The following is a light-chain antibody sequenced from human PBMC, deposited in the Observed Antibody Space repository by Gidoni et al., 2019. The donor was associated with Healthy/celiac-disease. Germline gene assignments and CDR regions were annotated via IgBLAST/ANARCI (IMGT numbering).Light chain of an antibody. CDR1: QGIRND. J-gene: IGKJ2*01. CDR3: LQHTSYPYT. CDR2: TAS. Sequence: DIQMTQSPSSLSASVGDRVTITCQASQGIRNDLSWYQQKPGKAPKRLIYTASSLQGGVPSRFSGSGSGTEFTLTISSLQPEDFATYYCLQHTSYPYTFGQGTKLEIK. V-gene: IGKV1-17*01.